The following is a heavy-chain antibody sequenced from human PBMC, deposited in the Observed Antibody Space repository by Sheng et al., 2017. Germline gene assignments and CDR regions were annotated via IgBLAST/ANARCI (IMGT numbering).Heavy chain of an antibody. Sequence: QLQLQESGPGLVKPSETLSLTCTVSGGSISSSSHYWGWIRQPPGKGLEWIGSMYYSGGTYHNPSLKSRVTMSVDTSKNQFSLKVSSVTAADTAVYYCARDRARRDAFDIWAKGQWSPSL. CDR3: ARDRARRDAFDI. V-gene: IGHV4-39*07. J-gene: IGHJ3*02. CDR2: MYYSGGT. D-gene: IGHD6-6*01. CDR1: GGSISSSSHY.